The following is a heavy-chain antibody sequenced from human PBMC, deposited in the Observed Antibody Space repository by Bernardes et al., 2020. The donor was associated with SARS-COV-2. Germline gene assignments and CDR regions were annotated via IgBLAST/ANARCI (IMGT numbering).Heavy chain of an antibody. Sequence: SETLSLTCTVSGASITSYYWSWIRQPPGKGLEWLGYIYHSRFTSYNPSLKSRVTISIDTSKSQFSLKLSSVTAADTAVYYCARLRSKDMYDFWSGFFDYWSQGSLVTVSS. V-gene: IGHV4-59*01. J-gene: IGHJ4*02. CDR1: GASITSYY. CDR2: IYHSRFT. D-gene: IGHD3-3*01. CDR3: ARLRSKDMYDFWSGFFDY.